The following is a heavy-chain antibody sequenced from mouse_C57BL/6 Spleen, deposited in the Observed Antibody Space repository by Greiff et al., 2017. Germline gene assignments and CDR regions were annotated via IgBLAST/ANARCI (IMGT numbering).Heavy chain of an antibody. CDR3: ASDFYDGDY. J-gene: IGHJ4*01. CDR2: ISDGGSYT. D-gene: IGHD2-3*01. V-gene: IGHV5-4*03. CDR1: GFTFSSYA. Sequence: EVKLVQSGGGLVKPGGSLKLSCAASGFTFSSYAMSWVRQTPEQRLEWVATISDGGSYTNYPDNVKGRSTLSRDNAKNNLYLQMSHLKSEDTAMYYCASDFYDGDYWGQGTAVTVSS.